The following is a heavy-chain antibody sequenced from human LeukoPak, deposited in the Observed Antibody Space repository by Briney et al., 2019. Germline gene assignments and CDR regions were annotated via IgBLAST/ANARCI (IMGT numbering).Heavy chain of an antibody. J-gene: IGHJ6*02. Sequence: SETLSLTCAVYGGSFSGYYWSWIRQPPGKGLEWIGEINHSGSTNYNPSLKSRVTISVDTSKSQFSLKLSSVTAADTAVYYCARDGPGMDVWGQGTTVTVSS. CDR2: INHSGST. V-gene: IGHV4-34*01. CDR1: GGSFSGYY. CDR3: ARDGPGMDV.